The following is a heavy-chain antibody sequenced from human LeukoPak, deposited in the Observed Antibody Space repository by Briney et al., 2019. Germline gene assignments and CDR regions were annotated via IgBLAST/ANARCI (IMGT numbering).Heavy chain of an antibody. CDR3: ARDIYYDSSGYYGSVY. CDR2: ISSSSSTI. V-gene: IGHV3-48*04. CDR1: GFSFMSFS. Sequence: GGSLRLSCAASGFSFMSFSMNWVRQAPGKGLEWVSYISSSSSTIYYADSVKGRFTISRDNAKNSLYLQMNSLRAEDTAVYYCARDIYYDSSGYYGSVYWGQGTLVTVSS. D-gene: IGHD3-22*01. J-gene: IGHJ4*02.